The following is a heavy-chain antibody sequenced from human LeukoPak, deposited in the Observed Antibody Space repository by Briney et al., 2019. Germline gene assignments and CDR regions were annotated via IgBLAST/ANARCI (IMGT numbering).Heavy chain of an antibody. D-gene: IGHD3-22*01. J-gene: IGHJ4*02. V-gene: IGHV1-69*13. CDR2: IIPFFGTA. CDR3: ARARYYYDSSGYWYLDY. Sequence: SVKVSCKASGYTFTSYGISWVRQAPGQGLEWMGGIIPFFGTANYAQKFQGRVTITADESTSTAYMELSSLRSEDTAVYYCARARYYYDSSGYWYLDYWGQGTLVTVSS. CDR1: GYTFTSYG.